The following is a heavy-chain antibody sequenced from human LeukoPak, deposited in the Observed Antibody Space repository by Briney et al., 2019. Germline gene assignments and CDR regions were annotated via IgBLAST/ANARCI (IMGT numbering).Heavy chain of an antibody. CDR1: GGTFSSYA. Sequence: ASVKVSCKASGGTFSSYAISWVRQAPGQGLEWMGGIIPIFGTANYAQKFQGRVTITADESTSTAYMELSSLRAEDTAVYYCARELILWFGELFGWFDPWGQGTLVTVSS. J-gene: IGHJ5*02. CDR3: ARELILWFGELFGWFDP. D-gene: IGHD3-10*01. CDR2: IIPIFGTA. V-gene: IGHV1-69*13.